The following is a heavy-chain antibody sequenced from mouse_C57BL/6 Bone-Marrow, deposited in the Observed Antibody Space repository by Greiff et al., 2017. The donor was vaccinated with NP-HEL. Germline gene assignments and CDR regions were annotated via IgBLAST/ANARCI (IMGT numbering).Heavy chain of an antibody. D-gene: IGHD2-4*01. J-gene: IGHJ4*01. V-gene: IGHV5-16*01. Sequence: EVQVVESEGGLVQPGSSMKLSGTASGFTFSDYYMAWVRQVPEKGLEWVANINYDGSSTYYLDSLKSRFIISRDNAKNILYLQMSSLKSEDTATYYCAREGGLRRRTYAMDYWGQGTSVTVSS. CDR3: AREGGLRRRTYAMDY. CDR1: GFTFSDYY. CDR2: INYDGSST.